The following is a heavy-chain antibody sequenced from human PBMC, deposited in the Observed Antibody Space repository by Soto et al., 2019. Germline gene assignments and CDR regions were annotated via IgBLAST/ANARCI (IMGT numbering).Heavy chain of an antibody. V-gene: IGHV3-9*01. CDR2: ISWNSGSI. D-gene: IGHD6-19*01. J-gene: IGHJ4*02. CDR1: GFTFDDYA. Sequence: LRLSCAASGFTFDDYAMHWVRQAPGKGVEWVSGISWNSGSIGYADSVKGRFTISRDNAKNSLYLQMNSLRAEDTALYYCAKGPYSSGWYWFDYWGQGTLVTVSS. CDR3: AKGPYSSGWYWFDY.